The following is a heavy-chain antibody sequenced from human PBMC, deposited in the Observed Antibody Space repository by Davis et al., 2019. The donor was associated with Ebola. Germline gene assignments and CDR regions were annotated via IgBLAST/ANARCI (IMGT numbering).Heavy chain of an antibody. J-gene: IGHJ4*02. CDR1: GYSFTTYE. D-gene: IGHD1-26*01. CDR3: ATAAGERLDHFDS. Sequence: AASVKVSCKASGYSFTTYEINWLQQATGQGLEWMGWMRPNSGQTAYAQKFQGRVTMTEDTSTDTACMELTSLRSEDTAVYYCATAAGERLDHFDSWGQGSLVTVSS. CDR2: MRPNSGQT. V-gene: IGHV1-8*01.